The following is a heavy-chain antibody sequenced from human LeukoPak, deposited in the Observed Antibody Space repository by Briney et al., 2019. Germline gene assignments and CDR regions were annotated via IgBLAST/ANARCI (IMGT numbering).Heavy chain of an antibody. CDR3: ARSWDHGSDRGNFDH. V-gene: IGHV1-18*01. Sequence: ASVKVSCKASAYTFTNYAVSWVRQAPGQGLEWMGWISPYNGNTNYAQNLQGRVTMTTDTSTTTGYMELRDLRSDDTAVYYCARSWDHGSDRGNFDHWGQGTLVSVSS. CDR1: AYTFTNYA. D-gene: IGHD2-21*02. CDR2: ISPYNGNT. J-gene: IGHJ4*02.